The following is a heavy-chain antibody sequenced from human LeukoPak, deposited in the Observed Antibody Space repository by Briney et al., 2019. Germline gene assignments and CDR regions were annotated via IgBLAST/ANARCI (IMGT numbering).Heavy chain of an antibody. Sequence: ASVKVSCMASGYTFTSYYMHWVRQAPGQGLEWMGIINPSGGSTSYAQKFQGRVTMTRDTSTSTVYMELSSLRSEDTAVYYCARDDYYDSTSTPCPDYWGQGTLVTVSS. CDR2: INPSGGST. CDR1: GYTFTSYY. D-gene: IGHD3-22*01. J-gene: IGHJ4*02. CDR3: ARDDYYDSTSTPCPDY. V-gene: IGHV1-46*01.